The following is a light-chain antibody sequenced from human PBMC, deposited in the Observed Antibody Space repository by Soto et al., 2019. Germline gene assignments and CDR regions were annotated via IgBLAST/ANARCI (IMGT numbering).Light chain of an antibody. CDR2: EDN. J-gene: IGLJ3*02. CDR3: SSSATGSTRV. CDR1: SSDVGSYNL. V-gene: IGLV2-23*01. Sequence: QSALTQPASVSGSPGQSITISCAGTSSDVGSYNLVSWYQQFPGKAPKLMLYEDNKRPSGVSSRFSGSKSGNTATLTISGLQAEDEGDYYCSSSATGSTRVSGGGTKVTVL.